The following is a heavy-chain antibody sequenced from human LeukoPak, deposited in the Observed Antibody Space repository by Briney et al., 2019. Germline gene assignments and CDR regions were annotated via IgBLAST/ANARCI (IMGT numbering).Heavy chain of an antibody. CDR1: GFTFSSYS. J-gene: IGHJ4*02. CDR3: ARERRHSSGLDY. V-gene: IGHV3-21*01. CDR2: ISSSGSYI. D-gene: IGHD6-19*01. Sequence: GGSLRLSCAASGFTFSSYSMNWVRQAPGKGLEWVSSISSSGSYIYYADSVKGRFTISRDNAKNSLYLQMNSLRAEDTAVYYCARERRHSSGLDYWGQGTLVTVSS.